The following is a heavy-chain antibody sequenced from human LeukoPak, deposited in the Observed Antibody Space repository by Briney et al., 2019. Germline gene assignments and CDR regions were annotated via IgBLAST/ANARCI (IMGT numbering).Heavy chain of an antibody. J-gene: IGHJ4*02. V-gene: IGHV3-9*01. CDR1: GLTFDDYA. Sequence: GRSLRLSCAASGLTFDDYAMHWVRQAPGKGLEWVSGISWNSGSIGYADSVKGRFTISRDNAKNSLYLQMNSLRAEDTALYYCAKDPFDILTGYFDYWGQGTLVTVSS. CDR2: ISWNSGSI. D-gene: IGHD3-9*01. CDR3: AKDPFDILTGYFDY.